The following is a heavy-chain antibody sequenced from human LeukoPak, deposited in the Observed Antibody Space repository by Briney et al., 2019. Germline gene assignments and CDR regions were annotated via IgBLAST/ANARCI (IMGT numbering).Heavy chain of an antibody. CDR3: ARDLGTTGWHTFDY. J-gene: IGHJ4*02. Sequence: QTLSLTCAVSGDSVSSKNGAWNWIRQSPSRGLEWLGRTYYRSKWYNDYAESMEGRMTISQDTSKNQYSLHLNSVTPDDTAVYYCARDLGTTGWHTFDYWGQGTLVTVSS. CDR1: GDSVSSKNGA. CDR2: TYYRSKWYN. D-gene: IGHD6-19*01. V-gene: IGHV6-1*01.